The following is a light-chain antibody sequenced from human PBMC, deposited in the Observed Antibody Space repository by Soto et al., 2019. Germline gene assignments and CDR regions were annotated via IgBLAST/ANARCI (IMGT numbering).Light chain of an antibody. CDR2: SAS. CDR1: QTISSY. Sequence: DIQMTQSPSSLSASVGDRITITCRASQTISSYLNWFQQKPRNAPKLLIYSASNLQSGVPSRFSGSGSGTDFTLTINSLLPEDFATYYCQQSYSTPLTFGGGTKVDIK. V-gene: IGKV1-39*01. CDR3: QQSYSTPLT. J-gene: IGKJ4*01.